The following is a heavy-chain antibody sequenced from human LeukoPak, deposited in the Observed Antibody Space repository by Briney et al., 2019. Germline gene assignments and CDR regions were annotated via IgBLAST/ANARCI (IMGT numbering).Heavy chain of an antibody. CDR2: TYYRSKCIN. D-gene: IGHD3-9*01. CDR3: ARDADWAYDAFDI. CDR1: GDSVSVKSDV. J-gene: IGHJ3*02. Sequence: SQTLTLTCAISGDSVSVKSDVWNWIRQSPSRGLEWLGRTYYRSKCINDYATSVKSRIIISPDTSKNEFYLHLKSVIPEETVVYYCARDADWAYDAFDIWGQGTMVTVSS. V-gene: IGHV6-1*01.